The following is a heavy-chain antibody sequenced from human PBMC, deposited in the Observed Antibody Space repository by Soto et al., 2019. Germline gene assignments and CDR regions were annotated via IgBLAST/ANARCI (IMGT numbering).Heavy chain of an antibody. J-gene: IGHJ6*02. V-gene: IGHV3-48*02. CDR3: VREEASGSSGLTYHYYYNGMDV. D-gene: IGHD3-10*01. CDR1: GFTFSRYN. Sequence: GGSLRLSCVASGFTFSRYNIHWVRQAPGKGLEWVAYVTTSGDTMFYADSVEGRFDISRDVAKNSVHLQMNSLGDEDTAVYYCVREEASGSSGLTYHYYYNGMDVWGQGTTVTVSS. CDR2: VTTSGDTM.